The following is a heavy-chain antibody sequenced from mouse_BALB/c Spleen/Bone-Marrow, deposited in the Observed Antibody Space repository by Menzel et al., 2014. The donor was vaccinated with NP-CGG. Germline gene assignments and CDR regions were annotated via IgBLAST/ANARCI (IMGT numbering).Heavy chain of an antibody. CDR3: TRQYGNYYAMDY. Sequence: QVHVKQSGAELVRPGASVKVSCKASGYTFTSYWINWVKQRPGQGLEWIGNIYPSDSYTNYNQNFKDKATLTVDKSSSTAYMQLSSATSEASAVYYCTRQYGNYYAMDYWGQGTSVTVSS. CDR2: IYPSDSYT. V-gene: IGHV1-69*02. J-gene: IGHJ4*01. CDR1: GYTFTSYW. D-gene: IGHD2-10*02.